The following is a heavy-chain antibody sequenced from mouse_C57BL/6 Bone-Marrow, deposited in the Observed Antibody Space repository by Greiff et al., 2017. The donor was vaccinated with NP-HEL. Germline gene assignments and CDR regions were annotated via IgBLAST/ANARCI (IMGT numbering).Heavy chain of an antibody. CDR3: ARGDIPLLLRGYFDV. CDR1: GYTFTDYY. D-gene: IGHD1-1*01. J-gene: IGHJ1*03. CDR2: INPYNGGT. Sequence: EVQLQQSGPVLVKPGASVKMSCKASGYTFTDYYMNWVKQSHGKGLEWIGVINPYNGGTSYNQKFKGKATLTVDKSSSTAYMELNSLTSEDSAVYYCARGDIPLLLRGYFDVWGTGTTVTVSS. V-gene: IGHV1-19*01.